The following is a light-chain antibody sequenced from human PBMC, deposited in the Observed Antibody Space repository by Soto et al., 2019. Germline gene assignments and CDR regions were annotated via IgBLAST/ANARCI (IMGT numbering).Light chain of an antibody. V-gene: IGLV2-14*03. Sequence: QSALTQPASVSGSPGQSIAISCTGTSSDIGAYAYVSWYQQHPGKIPKLIVFDVNYRPSGVSSRFSGSKSGNTASLTISGLQAEDEADSYCGSYTRSNSVIFGGGTKPTVL. CDR2: DVN. J-gene: IGLJ2*01. CDR1: SSDIGAYAY. CDR3: GSYTRSNSVI.